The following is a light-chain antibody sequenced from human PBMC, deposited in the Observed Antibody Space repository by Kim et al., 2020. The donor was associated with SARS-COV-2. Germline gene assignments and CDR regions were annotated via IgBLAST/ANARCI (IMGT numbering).Light chain of an antibody. CDR1: SLRSYD. V-gene: IGLV3-19*01. CDR3: NSRDSSGNHVV. J-gene: IGLJ2*01. Sequence: AVGKTVRITCQGDSLRSYDASWYQQKPGQAPVLVIYGKNNRPSGIPDRFSGSSSGNTASLTITGAQAEDEADYYCNSRDSSGNHVVFGGGTQLTVL. CDR2: GKN.